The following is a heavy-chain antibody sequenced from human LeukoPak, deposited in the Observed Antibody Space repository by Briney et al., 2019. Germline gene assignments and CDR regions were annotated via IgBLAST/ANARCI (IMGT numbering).Heavy chain of an antibody. V-gene: IGHV4-59*01. Sequence: SETLSLTCTVSGGSISSYYWSWIRQPPGEGLEWIGYIYYSGSTNYNPSLESRVTISVDTSKNQFSLKLTFVTSADTAVYYCARGRSAFPGNFDYWGQGTLVTVSS. CDR3: ARGRSAFPGNFDY. J-gene: IGHJ4*02. CDR1: GGSISSYY. D-gene: IGHD3-10*01. CDR2: IYYSGST.